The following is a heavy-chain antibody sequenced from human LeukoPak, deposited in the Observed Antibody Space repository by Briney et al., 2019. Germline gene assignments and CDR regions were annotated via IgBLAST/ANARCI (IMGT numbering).Heavy chain of an antibody. J-gene: IGHJ4*02. CDR3: ARERRTVTTFLIDY. V-gene: IGHV4-30-4*01. D-gene: IGHD4-11*01. CDR1: GGSISSGDYY. Sequence: SETLSLTCTVSGGSISSGDYYWSWIRRPPGKGLEWIGYIYYSGSTYYNPSLKSRVTISVDTSKNQFSLKLSSVTAADTAVYYCARERRTVTTFLIDYWGQGTLVTVSS. CDR2: IYYSGST.